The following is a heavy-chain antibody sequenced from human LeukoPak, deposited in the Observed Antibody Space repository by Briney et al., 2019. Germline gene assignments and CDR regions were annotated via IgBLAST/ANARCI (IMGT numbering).Heavy chain of an antibody. CDR1: GFTFSSYW. Sequence: GGSLRLSCVASGFTFSSYWMSWVRQAPGKGLEWVANIKQDGSEKYYVDSVKGRFTISGDNAKNSLYLQMNSLRAEDTAVYYCARDSGEGYFDYWGQGTLVTVSS. CDR2: IKQDGSEK. J-gene: IGHJ4*02. V-gene: IGHV3-7*05. CDR3: ARDSGEGYFDY. D-gene: IGHD6-25*01.